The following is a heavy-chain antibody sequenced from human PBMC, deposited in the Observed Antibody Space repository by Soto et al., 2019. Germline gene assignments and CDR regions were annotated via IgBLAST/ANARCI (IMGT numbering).Heavy chain of an antibody. Sequence: EVQLLESGGGLVQPGGSLRLSCAASGFTFSSYAMSWVRQAPGKGLEWVSAISGSGGSTYYADSVKGRFTISRDNSKNSLYMQMNSLRAEDMGVYYCAKSSGYYAFDIWGQGTMVTVSS. J-gene: IGHJ3*02. CDR3: AKSSGYYAFDI. CDR2: ISGSGGST. D-gene: IGHD3-22*01. V-gene: IGHV3-23*01. CDR1: GFTFSSYA.